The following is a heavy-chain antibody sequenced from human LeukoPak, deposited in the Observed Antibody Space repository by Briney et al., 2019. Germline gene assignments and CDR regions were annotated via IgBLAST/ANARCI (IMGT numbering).Heavy chain of an antibody. J-gene: IGHJ3*02. V-gene: IGHV1-18*04. Sequence: ASVKASCKASGSTFTSYGISWVRQAPGQVLEWIGWISAYNGNTNYAQKLQGRVTMTTDTSTSTAYMELRSLRSDDTAVYYCARVGRTTGTTRSAFDIWGQGTMVTVSS. D-gene: IGHD1-1*01. CDR3: ARVGRTTGTTRSAFDI. CDR2: ISAYNGNT. CDR1: GSTFTSYG.